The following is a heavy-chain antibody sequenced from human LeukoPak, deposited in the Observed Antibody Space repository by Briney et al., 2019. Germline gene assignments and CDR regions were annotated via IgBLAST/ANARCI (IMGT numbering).Heavy chain of an antibody. CDR3: ASLDTATIQTGGY. V-gene: IGHV3-7*01. CDR2: IKRYGSEI. D-gene: IGHD5-18*01. Sequence: GGSLRLSCAASGFTFSPDWMSWVRLAPGKGLEWVAMIKRYGSEIYYVDSVKGRFTISRDNAKNSLFLQMNSLKAEDTAVYYCASLDTATIQTGGYWGQGTLVTVSS. J-gene: IGHJ4*02. CDR1: GFTFSPDW.